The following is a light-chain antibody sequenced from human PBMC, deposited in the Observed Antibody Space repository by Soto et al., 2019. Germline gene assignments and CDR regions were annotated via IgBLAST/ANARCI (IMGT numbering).Light chain of an antibody. J-gene: IGKJ1*01. CDR2: AAS. Sequence: IQMTQSPSTLSGSVGDRVTITCRASQDIRNTLAWYQQKPGEAPKLLIFAASNLQSGVPSRFSGSGSVTDFTPAITGLQPEDFATYYCLQYYNFSWTFGQGTKVDI. CDR3: LQYYNFSWT. V-gene: IGKV1-6*01. CDR1: QDIRNT.